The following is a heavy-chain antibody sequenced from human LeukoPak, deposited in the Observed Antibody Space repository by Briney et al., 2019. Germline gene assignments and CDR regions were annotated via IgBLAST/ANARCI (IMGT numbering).Heavy chain of an antibody. V-gene: IGHV1-69*04. D-gene: IGHD3-10*01. CDR1: GYTFTSYA. J-gene: IGHJ4*02. CDR3: ARGDVRGVTLPYYFDY. Sequence: SVKVSCKASGYTFTSYAISWVRQAPGQGLEWMGRIIPILGIANYAQKFQGRVTITADKSTSTAYMELSSLRSEDTAVYYCARGDVRGVTLPYYFDYWGQGTLVTVSS. CDR2: IIPILGIA.